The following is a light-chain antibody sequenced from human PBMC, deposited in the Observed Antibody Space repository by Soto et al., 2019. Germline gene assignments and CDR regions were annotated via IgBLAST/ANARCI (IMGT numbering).Light chain of an antibody. Sequence: EVVMTQSPGTLSVSPGERASLSCRASQSVSGNLAWYQQKPGQAPRLLIYGASNRATGIPDRFSGSGSGTDFTLTISRLEPEDFAVYYCQQYGSSGTFGQGTKVDIK. V-gene: IGKV3-20*01. CDR3: QQYGSSGT. J-gene: IGKJ1*01. CDR2: GAS. CDR1: QSVSGN.